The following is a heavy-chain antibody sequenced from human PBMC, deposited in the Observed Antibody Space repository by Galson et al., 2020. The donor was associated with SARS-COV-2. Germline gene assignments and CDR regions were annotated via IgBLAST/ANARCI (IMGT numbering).Heavy chain of an antibody. J-gene: IGHJ4*02. D-gene: IGHD3-22*01. CDR2: VNHRGST. V-gene: IGHV4-34*01. Sequence: SQASETLSLTCAVYGGSFSDYYWSWIRQPPGRGLEWIGEVNHRGSTSYNPSLESRVRSSLDASKKQFSLKLSSVTAADSGVYYCARGTRDITMIVVVMTAVSCHFDLWGQGSLVTVSS. CDR3: ARGTRDITMIVVVMTAVSCHFDL. CDR1: GGSFSDYY.